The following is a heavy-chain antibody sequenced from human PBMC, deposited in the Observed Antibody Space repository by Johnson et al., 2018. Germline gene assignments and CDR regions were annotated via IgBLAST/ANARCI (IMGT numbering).Heavy chain of an antibody. CDR1: GFTFSTHG. CDR2: IWYDGSNQ. D-gene: IGHD2-8*01. V-gene: IGHV3-33*01. CDR3: ARRIGPPTNYGLDV. Sequence: QVQLVQSGGGVVQPGRSLRLSCAASGFTFSTHGMLWVRQAPGKGLEWVSSIWYDGSNQYYKDSVKGRFTVSSANSKNTLYLQMNSLRVEDTAVYFCARRIGPPTNYGLDVWGQGTTVTVSS. J-gene: IGHJ6*02.